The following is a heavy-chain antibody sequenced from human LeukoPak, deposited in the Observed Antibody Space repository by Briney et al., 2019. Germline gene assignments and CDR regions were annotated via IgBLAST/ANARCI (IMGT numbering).Heavy chain of an antibody. J-gene: IGHJ4*02. CDR3: ARDTCSGGSCYFDY. CDR1: GFAFSGYW. D-gene: IGHD2-15*01. Sequence: GGSLRLSCAASGFAFSGYWMSWVRQAPGKGLECVANIKEDGSEKYYVDSVKGRFTISRDNAKNSLYLQMNSLRAEDTAVYYCARDTCSGGSCYFDYWGQGTLVTVSS. CDR2: IKEDGSEK. V-gene: IGHV3-7*01.